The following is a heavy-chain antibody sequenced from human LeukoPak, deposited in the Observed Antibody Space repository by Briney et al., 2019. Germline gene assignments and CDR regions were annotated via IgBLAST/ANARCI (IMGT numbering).Heavy chain of an antibody. Sequence: SETLSLTCTVSDASVSTYSWSWLRQPAGKGLEWIGRVYSSGATKYNPSLKSRVTISAATSKNQFSLKLPSVTAADPAVYYCARDHYGSGSYKAYFDYWGHGIQVTVSS. V-gene: IGHV4-4*07. D-gene: IGHD3-10*01. CDR3: ARDHYGSGSYKAYFDY. J-gene: IGHJ4*01. CDR1: DASVSTYS. CDR2: VYSSGAT.